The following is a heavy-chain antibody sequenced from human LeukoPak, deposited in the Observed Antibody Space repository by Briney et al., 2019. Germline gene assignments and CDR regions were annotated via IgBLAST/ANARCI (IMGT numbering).Heavy chain of an antibody. CDR1: GFTFSSYW. J-gene: IGHJ4*02. CDR2: INSDGSST. CDR3: AKDRDSYCGGDCYSSPVDY. D-gene: IGHD2-21*02. Sequence: PGGSLRLSCAASGFTFSSYWMHWVRQAPGKGLVWVSRINSDGSSTSYADSVKGRFTISRDNAKNTLYLQMNSLRAEDTAVYYCAKDRDSYCGGDCYSSPVDYWGQGTLVTVSS. V-gene: IGHV3-74*01.